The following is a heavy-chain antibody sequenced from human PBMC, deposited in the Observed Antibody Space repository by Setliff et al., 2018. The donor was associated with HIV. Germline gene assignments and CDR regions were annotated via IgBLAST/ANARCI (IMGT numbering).Heavy chain of an antibody. J-gene: IGHJ4*02. Sequence: SETLSLTCTVSGGSISSHNYYWGWIRQPPGKGLEWIATIHQSGTTYYNPSLNSRVTISVDTSKNQFSLHVYSVTAADTAVYSCARYVSSGFYFDYWGQGTLVTVSS. D-gene: IGHD3-22*01. V-gene: IGHV4-39*01. CDR1: GGSISSHNYY. CDR2: IHQSGTT. CDR3: ARYVSSGFYFDY.